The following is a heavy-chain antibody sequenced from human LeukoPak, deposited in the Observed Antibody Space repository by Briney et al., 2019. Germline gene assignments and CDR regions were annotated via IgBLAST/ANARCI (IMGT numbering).Heavy chain of an antibody. Sequence: GGSLRLSCAAPGFTFDDYAMHWVRQAPGKGLEWVSGISWNSGSIGYADSVKGRFTISRDNAKNSLYLQMNSLRAEDTALYYCAKGAAAPYFDYWGQGTLVTVSS. D-gene: IGHD6-13*01. CDR2: ISWNSGSI. J-gene: IGHJ4*02. CDR1: GFTFDDYA. V-gene: IGHV3-9*01. CDR3: AKGAAAPYFDY.